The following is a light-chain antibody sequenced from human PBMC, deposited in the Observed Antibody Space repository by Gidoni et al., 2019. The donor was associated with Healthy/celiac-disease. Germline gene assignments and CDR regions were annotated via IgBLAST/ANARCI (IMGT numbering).Light chain of an antibody. J-gene: IGKJ1*01. Sequence: EIVMTQSPATLSVSPGESATFSCRASQSVSSNLAWYQQKPGQAPRLLIYGASTRATGIPARFSGSGSGTEYTLTISSLQSEDFAVYYCQQYNNWTPWTFGQGTKVEIK. CDR3: QQYNNWTPWT. V-gene: IGKV3-15*01. CDR2: GAS. CDR1: QSVSSN.